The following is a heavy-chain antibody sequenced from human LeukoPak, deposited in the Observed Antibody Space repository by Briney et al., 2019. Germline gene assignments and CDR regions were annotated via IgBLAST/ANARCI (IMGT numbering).Heavy chain of an antibody. J-gene: IGHJ4*02. V-gene: IGHV3-30*02. Sequence: PGGSLRLSCAASGFTFSSYGMHWVRQAPGKGLEWVAFIRYDGSNKYYADSVKGRFTLFRDNSKNSLYLQMNSLRAEDTAVYYCARDLEYSSSGFDYWGQGTLVTVSS. CDR1: GFTFSSYG. CDR3: ARDLEYSSSGFDY. D-gene: IGHD6-6*01. CDR2: IRYDGSNK.